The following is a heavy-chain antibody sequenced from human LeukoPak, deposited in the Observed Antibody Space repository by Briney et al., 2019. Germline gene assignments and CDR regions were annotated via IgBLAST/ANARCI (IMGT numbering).Heavy chain of an antibody. CDR2: FDPEDGET. J-gene: IGHJ3*02. D-gene: IGHD3-3*01. V-gene: IGHV1-24*01. CDR1: GYTLTELS. CDR3: ATVYYTPSVLTFDI. Sequence: GASVKVSCKVSGYTLTELSMHWVRQAPGKGLEWMGGFDPEDGETIYAQKFQGRVTMTEDTSTDTAYLELSSLRSEDTAVYYCATVYYTPSVLTFDIWGQGTMVTVSS.